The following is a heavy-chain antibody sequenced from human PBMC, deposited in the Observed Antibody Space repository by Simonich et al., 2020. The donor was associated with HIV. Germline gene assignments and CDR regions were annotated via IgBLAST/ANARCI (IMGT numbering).Heavy chain of an antibody. J-gene: IGHJ1*01. CDR3: ARLTAGGLGEYFQH. V-gene: IGHV4-34*01. CDR2: INHSGST. D-gene: IGHD6-13*01. Sequence: QVQLQQWGAGLLKPSETLSLTCAVYGGSFSGYYWSWIRQPPGKGLECIGEINHSGSTNYNPSLKSRVTISVDTSKNQFSLKLSSVTAADTAVYYCARLTAGGLGEYFQHWGQGTLVTVSS. CDR1: GGSFSGYY.